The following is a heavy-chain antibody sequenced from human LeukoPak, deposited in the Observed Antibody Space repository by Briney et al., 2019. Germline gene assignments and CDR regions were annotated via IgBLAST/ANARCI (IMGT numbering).Heavy chain of an antibody. CDR2: IYHSGST. D-gene: IGHD2-8*02. J-gene: IGHJ4*02. Sequence: PSETLSLTCTVSGGSISNGGYYWSWIRQPPGKGLEWIGYIYHSGSTYYNPSLKSRVTISVDRSKNQFSLKLSSVTAADTAVYYCASYVLDFDYWGQGTLVTVSS. CDR1: GGSISNGGYY. V-gene: IGHV4-30-2*01. CDR3: ASYVLDFDY.